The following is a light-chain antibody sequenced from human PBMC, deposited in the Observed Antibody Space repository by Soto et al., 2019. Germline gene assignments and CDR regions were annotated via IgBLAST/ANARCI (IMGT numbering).Light chain of an antibody. Sequence: DIVMTQSPATLSVSPGERATLSCRASQSVSSNLAWYQQKFGQAPRLLIYGASTRATGIPARFSGSGSGTEFTLTISSLQSEDFAVYYCHQYNNWPPLNFGGGTKVEIK. V-gene: IGKV3-15*01. J-gene: IGKJ4*01. CDR2: GAS. CDR3: HQYNNWPPLN. CDR1: QSVSSN.